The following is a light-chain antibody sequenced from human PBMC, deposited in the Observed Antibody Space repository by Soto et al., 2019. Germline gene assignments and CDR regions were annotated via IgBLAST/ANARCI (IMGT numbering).Light chain of an antibody. CDR2: FAS. CDR1: QAIRND. CDR3: LQDYNYPPA. J-gene: IGKJ1*01. V-gene: IGKV1-6*02. Sequence: AIQMTQSPSSLSAPVGDRVTITCRASQAIRNDLGWYQQKPGKAPKLLIYFASTLQSGVPSRFSGSGSGTDFTLTISSLQPEDFATYYCLQDYNYPPAFGQGTKVDIK.